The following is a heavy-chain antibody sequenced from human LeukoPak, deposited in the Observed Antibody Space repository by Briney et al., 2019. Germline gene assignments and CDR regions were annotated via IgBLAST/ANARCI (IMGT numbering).Heavy chain of an antibody. J-gene: IGHJ5*02. CDR1: GFTFSSYW. D-gene: IGHD5-18*01. V-gene: IGHV3-7*01. Sequence: GGSLRLSCAASGFTFSSYWMSWVRQAPGKGPEWVANIKQDGSQKYYVDSVKGRFTISRDNAQNSLYLQMNSLRAEDTAMYYCARRDTAMGRTWWFGPWGQGTLVTVSS. CDR2: IKQDGSQK. CDR3: ARRDTAMGRTWWFGP.